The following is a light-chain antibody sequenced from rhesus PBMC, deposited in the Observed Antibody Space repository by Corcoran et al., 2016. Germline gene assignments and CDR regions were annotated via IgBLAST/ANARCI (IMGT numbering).Light chain of an antibody. CDR3: QETSNFFT. J-gene: IGKJ3*01. CDR2: DAS. Sequence: EIVMTQSPATLSLSPGERATLSCRASQSVRSYLAWSQQTPGQAPRLLIYDASSRATGIPNRFSGSGSGTDLTLTSSSLEPEDFAVYYCQETSNFFTFGPGTKLDI. CDR1: QSVRSY. V-gene: IGKV3-31*02.